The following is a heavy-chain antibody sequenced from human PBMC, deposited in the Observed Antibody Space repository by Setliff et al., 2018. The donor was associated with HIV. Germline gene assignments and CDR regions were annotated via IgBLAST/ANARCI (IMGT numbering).Heavy chain of an antibody. D-gene: IGHD4-17*01. CDR3: ARSTTAD. V-gene: IGHV1-2*02. J-gene: IGHJ4*02. CDR1: GYRFTDFY. Sequence: ASVKVSCKTFGYRFTDFYVNWVRQAPGQGLEWMGWIYPNTGGTNYAQKFQGRVTMTRDTSISTAYMELSRLRSDDTAVYYCARSTTADWGQGTMVTV. CDR2: IYPNTGGT.